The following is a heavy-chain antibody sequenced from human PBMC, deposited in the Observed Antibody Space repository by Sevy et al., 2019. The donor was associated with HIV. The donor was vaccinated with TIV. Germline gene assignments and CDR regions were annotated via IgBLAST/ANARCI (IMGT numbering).Heavy chain of an antibody. D-gene: IGHD3-3*01. J-gene: IGHJ6*02. CDR3: ARESYDFWTGSVDYDYGMDV. Sequence: ATVKVSCKASGYSFSDSGYYVHWVRQAPGQGLEWMGWINPKSGATKYAQKFQGRVTMTRDTSVSTANMELTRLTSDDTAVYYCARESYDFWTGSVDYDYGMDVWGQGTTVTVSS. V-gene: IGHV1-2*02. CDR2: INPKSGAT. CDR1: GYSFSDSGYY.